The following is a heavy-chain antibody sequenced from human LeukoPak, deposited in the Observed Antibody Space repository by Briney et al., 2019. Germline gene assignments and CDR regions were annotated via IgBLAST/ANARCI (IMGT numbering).Heavy chain of an antibody. CDR1: GFTLSSYG. Sequence: GGSLSLSCAASGFTLSSYGMDWVRQAPGKGLEWVALISHDGTNKYYGDSVKGRFTISRENAKNTLYLQMNSLRGEDTAVYYCAKVRAPYDYVFLSDYWGQGTLVTVSS. D-gene: IGHD3-16*01. CDR3: AKVRAPYDYVFLSDY. V-gene: IGHV3-30*18. J-gene: IGHJ4*02. CDR2: ISHDGTNK.